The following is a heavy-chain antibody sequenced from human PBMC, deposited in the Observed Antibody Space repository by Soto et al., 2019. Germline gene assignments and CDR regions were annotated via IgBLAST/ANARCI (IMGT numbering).Heavy chain of an antibody. CDR2: IKRKIDGGTT. CDR3: PTDQDGGFDN. CDR1: GFTFSNAW. D-gene: IGHD3-10*01. V-gene: IGHV3-15*01. J-gene: IGHJ4*02. Sequence: GGSLRLSCSASGFTFSNAWMSWVRQAPGKGLEWVGHIKRKIDGGTTDYAAPLKGSFAISRDDSRNTLYLQMNSLKIEDTAMYYCPTDQDGGFDNWGQGTLVTVSS.